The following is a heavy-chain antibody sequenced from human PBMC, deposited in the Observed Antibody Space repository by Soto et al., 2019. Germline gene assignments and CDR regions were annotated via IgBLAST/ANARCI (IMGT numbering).Heavy chain of an antibody. J-gene: IGHJ4*02. CDR1: GESSNSGGYY. V-gene: IGHV4-31*03. CDR3: ARASSSSSAADY. CDR2: IYDSESA. Sequence: TLSLTCSVSGESSNSGGYYRSWIRHHPGKGLEWIGYIYDSESAYYNPSLKSRVTISMDTSKNHFAMKLSSVTAADTAVYYCARASSSSSAADYWGQGTLVTVSS. D-gene: IGHD6-6*01.